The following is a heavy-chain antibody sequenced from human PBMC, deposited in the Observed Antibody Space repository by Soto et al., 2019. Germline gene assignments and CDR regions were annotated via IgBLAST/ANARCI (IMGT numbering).Heavy chain of an antibody. CDR1: GFTFSSYA. Sequence: PGGSLRLSCAASGFTFSSYAMNWVRQAPGKGLEWVSAISGSGGSTYYADSVKGRFTISRDNSKNTLYLQMSSLRAEDTAVYYCATAVIPNRYYFDYWGQGTLVTVSS. V-gene: IGHV3-23*01. J-gene: IGHJ4*02. D-gene: IGHD3-22*01. CDR2: ISGSGGST. CDR3: ATAVIPNRYYFDY.